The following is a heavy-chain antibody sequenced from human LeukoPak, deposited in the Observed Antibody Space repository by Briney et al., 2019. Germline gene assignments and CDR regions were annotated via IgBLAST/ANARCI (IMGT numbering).Heavy chain of an antibody. V-gene: IGHV3-21*01. CDR2: ISSSSSYI. CDR3: ATYSSSWDDFDY. CDR1: GFTLDSYT. D-gene: IGHD6-13*01. J-gene: IGHJ4*02. Sequence: GGSLRLSCAASGFTLDSYTMNWVRQAPGKGLEWVSSISSSSSYIYYADSVKGRFTISRDNAKNSLYLQMNSLRAEDTAVYYCATYSSSWDDFDYWGQGTLVTVSS.